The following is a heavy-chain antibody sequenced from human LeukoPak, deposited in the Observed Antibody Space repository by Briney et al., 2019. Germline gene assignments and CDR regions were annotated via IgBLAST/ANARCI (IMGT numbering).Heavy chain of an antibody. CDR3: ARHSCYDS. V-gene: IGHV5-51*01. D-gene: IGHD3-16*01. J-gene: IGHJ4*02. CDR2: IYAGDSST. CDR1: GFTFSTYS. Sequence: GESLKISCKGSGFTFSTYSFAWVRQMPGKGREWMVVIYAGDSSTRYSPSFQGQVTISVDKSISTAYLQWSSLKASDSAIYYCARHSCYDSWGQGTLVTVSS.